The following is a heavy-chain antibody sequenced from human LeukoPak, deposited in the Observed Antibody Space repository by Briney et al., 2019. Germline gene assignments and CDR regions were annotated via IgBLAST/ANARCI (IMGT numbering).Heavy chain of an antibody. CDR3: ARVAPSQWLLLPNYFDY. Sequence: PSETLSLTCAVSGDSVSSSNYYWSWIRQPPGKGLEWIGYIYYSGSTNYNPSLKSRVTISVDTSKNQFSLKLSSVTAADTAVYYCARVAPSQWLLLPNYFDYWGQETLVTVSS. CDR2: IYYSGST. J-gene: IGHJ4*02. V-gene: IGHV4-61*01. D-gene: IGHD3-22*01. CDR1: GDSVSSSNYY.